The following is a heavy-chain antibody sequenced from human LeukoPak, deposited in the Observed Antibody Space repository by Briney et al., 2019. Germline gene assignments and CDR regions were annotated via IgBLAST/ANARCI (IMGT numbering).Heavy chain of an antibody. V-gene: IGHV3-64*01. CDR1: GFTFSSYA. CDR2: ISSNGGST. D-gene: IGHD6-13*01. J-gene: IGHJ4*02. Sequence: GGSLRLSCAASGFTFSSYAMHWVRQAPGKGLEYVSAISSNGGSTYYANSVKGRFTISRDNSKNTLYLQMGSLRAEDMAVYYYARGSSSSWYGSDYWGQGTLVTVSS. CDR3: ARGSSSSWYGSDY.